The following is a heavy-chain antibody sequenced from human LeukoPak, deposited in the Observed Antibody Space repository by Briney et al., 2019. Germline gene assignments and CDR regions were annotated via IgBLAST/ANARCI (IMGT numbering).Heavy chain of an antibody. CDR3: ARDSGGFDY. V-gene: IGHV4-59*01. CDR1: GGSISSYY. J-gene: IGHJ4*02. CDR2: IYYSGST. D-gene: IGHD1-14*01. Sequence: PSETLSLTRTVSGGSISSYYWSWIRQPPGKGLEWIGYIYYSGSTNYNPSLKSRVTISVDTSKNQFSLKLSSVTAADTAVYYCARDSGGFDYWGQGTLVTVSS.